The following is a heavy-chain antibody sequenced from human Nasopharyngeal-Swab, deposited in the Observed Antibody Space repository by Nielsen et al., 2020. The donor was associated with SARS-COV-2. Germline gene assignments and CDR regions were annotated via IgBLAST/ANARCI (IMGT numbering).Heavy chain of an antibody. CDR3: AQIAAAGPKRVGYFDY. D-gene: IGHD6-13*01. V-gene: IGHV4-31*09. Sequence: SETLSLTCTVSGGSISSGGYYWSWIRQHPGKGLEWIGYIYYSGSTYYNPSLKSRVTISVDKSKNQFSLKLSSVTAADTAVYYCAQIAAAGPKRVGYFDYWGQGTLVTVSS. CDR2: IYYSGST. CDR1: GGSISSGGYY. J-gene: IGHJ4*02.